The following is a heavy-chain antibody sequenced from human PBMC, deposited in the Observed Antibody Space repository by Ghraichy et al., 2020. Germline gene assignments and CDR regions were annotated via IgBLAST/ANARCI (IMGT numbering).Heavy chain of an antibody. CDR2: ISSGSTSK. Sequence: GGSLRLSCAASGLTFNTYEMNWVRQAPGKGLEWVSFISSGSTSKYYADSVKGRFTISRDNARNSLYLQMNSLRADDTAVYYCASADGRLLDPWGQGTLVTVSS. CDR3: ASADGRLLDP. D-gene: IGHD1-26*01. J-gene: IGHJ5*02. V-gene: IGHV3-48*03. CDR1: GLTFNTYE.